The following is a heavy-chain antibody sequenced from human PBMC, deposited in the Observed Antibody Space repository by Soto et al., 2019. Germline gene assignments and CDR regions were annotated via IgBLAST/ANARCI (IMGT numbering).Heavy chain of an antibody. CDR3: ASRGVAGEGGPY. D-gene: IGHD3-10*01. Sequence: QVQLQESGPGLVKPSGTLSLTCAVSGGSISSSNWWSWVRQPPGKGLEWIGEIYHSGSTNYNPSLQSRVTISVNQSKNQFPLKLSSVTAADTAVYYCASRGVAGEGGPYWGQGTLVTVSS. V-gene: IGHV4-4*02. J-gene: IGHJ4*02. CDR2: IYHSGST. CDR1: GGSISSSNW.